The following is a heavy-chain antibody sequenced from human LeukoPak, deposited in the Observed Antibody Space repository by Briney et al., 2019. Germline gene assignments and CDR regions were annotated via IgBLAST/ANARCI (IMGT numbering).Heavy chain of an antibody. CDR1: GYTFTNYG. J-gene: IGHJ4*02. CDR2: ISAYNGQT. CDR3: VRDIALIGAAGYYFDH. D-gene: IGHD6-13*01. V-gene: IGHV1-18*01. Sequence: ASVKLSCTASGYTFTNYGISWVRQAPRQGREWVGWISAYNGQTIYTPSLQGRVTMTTDTSTITAYMELTGLTSGDTAVYYCVRDIALIGAAGYYFDHWGQGTQVTVSS.